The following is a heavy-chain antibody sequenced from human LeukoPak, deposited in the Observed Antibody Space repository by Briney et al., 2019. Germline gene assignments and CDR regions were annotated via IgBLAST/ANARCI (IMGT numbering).Heavy chain of an antibody. Sequence: ASVKVSCKASGYTFTSYGISWVRQAPGQGLEWMGWISAYNGNTNYAQKLQGRVTMTIDTSTSTAYMELRSLRSDDTAVYYCAREIAAAEGSNWFDPWGQGTLVTVSS. CDR2: ISAYNGNT. CDR1: GYTFTSYG. V-gene: IGHV1-18*01. CDR3: AREIAAAEGSNWFDP. J-gene: IGHJ5*02. D-gene: IGHD6-13*01.